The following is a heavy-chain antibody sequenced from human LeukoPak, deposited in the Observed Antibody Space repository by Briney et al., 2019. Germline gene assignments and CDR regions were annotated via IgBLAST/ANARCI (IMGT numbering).Heavy chain of an antibody. J-gene: IGHJ5*02. D-gene: IGHD3-10*01. CDR2: INPNSGGT. CDR3: ARIMVRGVIRWFDP. Sequence: ASVKVSCKASGYTFTGYYMHWVRQAPGQGLEWMGWINPNSGGTNYAQKFQGRVTMTRDTSISTAYMELSRLRSDDTAVYYCARIMVRGVIRWFDPWGQGTLVTVSS. CDR1: GYTFTGYY. V-gene: IGHV1-2*02.